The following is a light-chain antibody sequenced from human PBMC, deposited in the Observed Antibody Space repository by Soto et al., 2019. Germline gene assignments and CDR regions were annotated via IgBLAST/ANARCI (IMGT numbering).Light chain of an antibody. V-gene: IGKV1-5*03. CDR2: KTS. J-gene: IGKJ1*01. CDR1: ESIYSW. CDR3: QEYNTNSPT. Sequence: IQMTQSPSTLSASVGDTVTIACQATESIYSWLAWYKQIPGKAPQLLIYKTSTLQSGVPSRFSGSGSGAEYTLTISSLQPDDFATYYCQEYNTNSPTFGQGTRVENK.